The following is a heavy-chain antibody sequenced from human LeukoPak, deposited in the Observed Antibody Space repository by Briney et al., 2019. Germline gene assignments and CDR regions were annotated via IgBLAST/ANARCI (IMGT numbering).Heavy chain of an antibody. CDR3: ARQGYGASWYHLDY. J-gene: IGHJ4*02. V-gene: IGHV4-4*07. Sequence: ASDTLSLTCTVSGGSINSYFWGWVRQPAGKGLEWIGRIYTTGTTHFNPSLRSRLTMSVDTSKNLFSLNLSSVTAADTAVYYCARQGYGASWYHLDYWVRGTLVTVSS. D-gene: IGHD6-13*01. CDR2: IYTTGTT. CDR1: GGSINSYF.